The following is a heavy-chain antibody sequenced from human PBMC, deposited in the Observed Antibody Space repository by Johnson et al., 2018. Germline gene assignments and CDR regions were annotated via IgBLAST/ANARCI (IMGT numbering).Heavy chain of an antibody. J-gene: IGHJ3*02. V-gene: IGHV1-69*02. Sequence: QVQLVQSGAEVKKPGSSVKVSCKASGGTFSSYTISWVRQAPGQGLEWMGRIIPILGIANYAQKFQGRVTVTADKSTSTAYMELRSLRSEDTAVYYWSRRLLWQQLYDAFDIWGQGTMVTVSS. CDR3: SRRLLWQQLYDAFDI. D-gene: IGHD6-13*01. CDR2: IIPILGIA. CDR1: GGTFSSYT.